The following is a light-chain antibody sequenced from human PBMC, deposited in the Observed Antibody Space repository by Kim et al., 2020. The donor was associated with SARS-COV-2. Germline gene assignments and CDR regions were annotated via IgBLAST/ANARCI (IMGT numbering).Light chain of an antibody. CDR1: SSNSGAGYA. J-gene: IGLJ2*01. V-gene: IGLV1-40*01. CDR3: QSYDSSLSVV. Sequence: GQRVTISCTGDSSNSGAGYAVNGYQQLPGTAPKLLIYGNSNRPSGVPDRFSGSKSGTSASLAITGLQAEDEADYYCQSYDSSLSVVFGGGTQLTVL. CDR2: GNS.